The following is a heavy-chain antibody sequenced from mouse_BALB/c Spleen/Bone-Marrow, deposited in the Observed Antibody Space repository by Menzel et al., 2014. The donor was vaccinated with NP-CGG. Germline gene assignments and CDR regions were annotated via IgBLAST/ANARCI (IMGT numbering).Heavy chain of an antibody. CDR3: TRERHYYGSDALDY. CDR2: IDPANGNT. V-gene: IGHV14-3*02. D-gene: IGHD1-2*01. Sequence: EVQRVESGAELVKPGASVKLSCTASGFNVKDTYMQWVKQRPEQGLEWIGRIDPANGNTQYDPTFQGKATITTDTSSNTAYLQLSSLTSEDTAVYYCTRERHYYGSDALDYWGQGTSVTVSS. J-gene: IGHJ4*01. CDR1: GFNVKDTY.